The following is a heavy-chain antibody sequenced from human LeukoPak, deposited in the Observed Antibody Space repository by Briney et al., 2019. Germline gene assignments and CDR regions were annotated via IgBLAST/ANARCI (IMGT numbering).Heavy chain of an antibody. D-gene: IGHD1-26*01. Sequence: AETLSLTCTVSGGSISSSSYYWGWIRQPPGKGLEWIGSIYYSGSTYYNPSLKSRVTISVDTSKNQFSLKLSSVTAADTAVYYCARCMGAAPGDYWGQGTLVTVSS. J-gene: IGHJ4*02. CDR3: ARCMGAAPGDY. V-gene: IGHV4-39*07. CDR1: GGSISSSSYY. CDR2: IYYSGST.